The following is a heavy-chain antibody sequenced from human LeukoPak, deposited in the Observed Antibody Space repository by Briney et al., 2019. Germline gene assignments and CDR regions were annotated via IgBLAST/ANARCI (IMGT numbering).Heavy chain of an antibody. V-gene: IGHV3-48*01. D-gene: IGHD1-1*01. CDR3: AKLHRTTIRFDY. CDR1: GFTFNTYS. J-gene: IGHJ4*02. CDR2: ISSGSSTI. Sequence: GGSLRLSCAASGFTFNTYSMNWVRQAPGKGLEWISYISSGSSTIYYADSVKGRFTISRDNAKNSLYLQLNSLRAEDTAVYYCAKLHRTTIRFDYWGQGTLVTVSS.